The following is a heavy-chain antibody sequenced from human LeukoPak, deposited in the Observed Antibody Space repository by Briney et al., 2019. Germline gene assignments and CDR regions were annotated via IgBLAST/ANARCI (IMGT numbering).Heavy chain of an antibody. D-gene: IGHD2-15*01. CDR3: ARGYCSGGSCHRYNWFDP. J-gene: IGHJ5*02. V-gene: IGHV1-2*02. CDR1: GYTFTGYY. Sequence: GASVKVSCKASGYTFTGYYLHWVRQAPGQGLEWMGWINPNSGGTNYAQKFQGRVTMARDTSISTAYMELSRLRSDDTAVYYCARGYCSGGSCHRYNWFDPWGQGTLVTVSS. CDR2: INPNSGGT.